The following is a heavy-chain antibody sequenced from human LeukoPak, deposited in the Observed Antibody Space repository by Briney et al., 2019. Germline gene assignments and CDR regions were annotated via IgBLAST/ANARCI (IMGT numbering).Heavy chain of an antibody. CDR3: ARVVLSDIVVVVAATRSYYYYYGMDV. J-gene: IGHJ6*02. Sequence: GGSLRLSCAASGFTFSSYWMSWVRQAPGKGLEWVANIKQDGSEKYYVDSVKGRFTISRDNAKNSLYLQMNSLRAEDTAVYYCARVVLSDIVVVVAATRSYYYYYGMDVWGQGTTVTVSS. CDR2: IKQDGSEK. V-gene: IGHV3-7*03. CDR1: GFTFSSYW. D-gene: IGHD2-15*01.